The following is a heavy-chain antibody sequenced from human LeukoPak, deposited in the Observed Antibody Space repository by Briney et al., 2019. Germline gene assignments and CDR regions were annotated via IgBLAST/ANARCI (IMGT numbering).Heavy chain of an antibody. J-gene: IGHJ4*02. D-gene: IGHD3-3*01. V-gene: IGHV1-46*03. CDR2: INPSGGST. Sequence: GASVKVFCKASGYTFTSYYMHWVRQAPGQGLEWMGIINPSGGSTSYAQKFQGRVTMTRDTSTSTVYMELSSLRSEDTAVYYCARDRECYDFWSGYYYFDYWGQGTLVTVSS. CDR3: ARDRECYDFWSGYYYFDY. CDR1: GYTFTSYY.